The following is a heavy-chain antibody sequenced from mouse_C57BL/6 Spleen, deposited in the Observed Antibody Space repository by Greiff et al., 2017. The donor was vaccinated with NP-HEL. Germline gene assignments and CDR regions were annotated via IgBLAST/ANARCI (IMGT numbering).Heavy chain of an antibody. V-gene: IGHV1-82*01. CDR1: GYAFSSSW. Sequence: VQLQQSGPELVKPGASVKISCKASGYAFSSSWMIWVKQRPGKGLEWIGRIYPGDGDTNYNGKFKGKATLTADKSSSTAYMQLSSLTSEDAAVYFCARSPGTSAMDYWGQGTSVTVSS. J-gene: IGHJ4*01. CDR2: IYPGDGDT. CDR3: ARSPGTSAMDY. D-gene: IGHD3-3*01.